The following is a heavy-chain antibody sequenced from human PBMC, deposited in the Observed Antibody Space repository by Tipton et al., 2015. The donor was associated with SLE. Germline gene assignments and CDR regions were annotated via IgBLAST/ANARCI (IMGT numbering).Heavy chain of an antibody. D-gene: IGHD6-13*01. J-gene: IGHJ4*02. CDR1: GFTFSSYA. Sequence: GSLRLSCAASGFTFSSYAMSWVRQAPGKGLEWVSVIYSGGSSTYYADSVKGRFTISRDNSKNTLYLQMNSLRAEDTAVYYCAKEVDSSSWYDYWGQGTLVTVSS. CDR3: AKEVDSSSWYDY. CDR2: IYSGGSST. V-gene: IGHV3-23*03.